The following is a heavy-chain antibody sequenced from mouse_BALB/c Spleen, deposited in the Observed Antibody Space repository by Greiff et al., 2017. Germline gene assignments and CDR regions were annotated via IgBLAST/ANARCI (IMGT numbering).Heavy chain of an antibody. CDR2: ISSGGGST. CDR3: ARQALSTMIPWFAY. Sequence: DVQLVESGGGLVKPGGSLKLSCAASGFAFSSYDMSWVRQTPEKRLEWVAYISSGGGSTYYPDTVKGRFTISRDNAKNTLYLQMSSLKSEDTAMYYCARQALSTMIPWFAYWGQGTLVTVSA. D-gene: IGHD2-4*01. V-gene: IGHV5-12-1*01. J-gene: IGHJ3*01. CDR1: GFAFSSYD.